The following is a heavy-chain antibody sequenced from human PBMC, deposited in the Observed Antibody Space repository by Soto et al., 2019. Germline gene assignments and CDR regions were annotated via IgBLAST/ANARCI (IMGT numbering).Heavy chain of an antibody. V-gene: IGHV3-7*03. Sequence: DVQLVQSGGGLVQPGGSLRLSCGASGFTFSHYWMSWVRQAPGKGLEWVAFVDQDGGETHYADSVKGRFTVSRDNAKSLVFLEMESVRVEDTAIYFCARETQDCRSANCFGFYSPWFVPWGQGTLVSVSS. CDR1: GFTFSHYW. CDR2: VDQDGGET. D-gene: IGHD2-2*01. J-gene: IGHJ5*02. CDR3: ARETQDCRSANCFGFYSPWFVP.